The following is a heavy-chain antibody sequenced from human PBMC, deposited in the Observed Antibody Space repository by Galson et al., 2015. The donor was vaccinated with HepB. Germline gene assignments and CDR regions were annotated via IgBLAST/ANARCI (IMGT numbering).Heavy chain of an antibody. CDR1: GYTFTGYY. D-gene: IGHD5-24*01. V-gene: IGHV1-2*02. CDR3: AGVDGYNYGYDY. Sequence: SVKVSCKASGYTFTGYYMHWVRQAPGQGLEWMGWINPNSGGTNYAQKFQGRVTMTRDTSISTAYMELSRLRSDDTAVYYCAGVDGYNYGYDYWGQGTLVTVSS. J-gene: IGHJ4*02. CDR2: INPNSGGT.